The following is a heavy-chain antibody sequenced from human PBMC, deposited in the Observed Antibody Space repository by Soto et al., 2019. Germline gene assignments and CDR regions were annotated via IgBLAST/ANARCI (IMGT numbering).Heavy chain of an antibody. J-gene: IGHJ5*02. CDR1: GGSISSYY. Sequence: SETLSLTCTVSGGSISSYYWSWIRQPPGKGLEWIGYIYYSGSTNYNPSLKSRVTISVDTSKNQSSLKLSSVTAADTAVYYCAGGGSSSSSPYNWFDPWGQGTLVTVSS. CDR3: AGGGSSSSSPYNWFDP. D-gene: IGHD6-6*01. V-gene: IGHV4-59*01. CDR2: IYYSGST.